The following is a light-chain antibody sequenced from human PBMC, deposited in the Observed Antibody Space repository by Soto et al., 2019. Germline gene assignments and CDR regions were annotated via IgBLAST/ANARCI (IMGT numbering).Light chain of an antibody. CDR1: QSISSW. V-gene: IGKV1-5*01. CDR2: DAS. CDR3: QQYQNWPPYT. Sequence: DIQMTQSPSTLSASVGDRVTITCRASQSISSWLAWYQQKPGKAPKLLIYDASSLESGVPSRFSGSGSGTEFTLTISSLQSEDFAVYYCQQYQNWPPYTFGQGTKGDIK. J-gene: IGKJ2*01.